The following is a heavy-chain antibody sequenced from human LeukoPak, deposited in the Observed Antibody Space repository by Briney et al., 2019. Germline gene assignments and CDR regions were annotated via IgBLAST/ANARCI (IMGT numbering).Heavy chain of an antibody. V-gene: IGHV3-NL1*01. J-gene: IGHJ4*02. Sequence: PGGSLRLSCAASGFTFSSYGMHWVRQAPGGGLEWVSGISGDGYSTYYADSVKGRFAISRDNSKSTLYLQMYSLRAEDTAVYYCAKDFGRNLGGPGYWGRGTRVTVSS. CDR1: GFTFSSYG. D-gene: IGHD3-10*01. CDR3: AKDFGRNLGGPGY. CDR2: ISGDGYST.